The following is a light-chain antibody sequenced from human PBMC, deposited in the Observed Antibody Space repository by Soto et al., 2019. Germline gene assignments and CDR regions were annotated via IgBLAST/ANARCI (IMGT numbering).Light chain of an antibody. Sequence: DIQMTQSPSTLSASVGDRVTITCRASQSVSRWLAWYKQKPGEAPKLLIYKASNLESGVSSRFSGSKSGTEFTLTISSLQPDDFATYYCQQYNSYSVTFGQGTKVDIK. CDR3: QQYNSYSVT. J-gene: IGKJ1*01. V-gene: IGKV1-5*03. CDR1: QSVSRW. CDR2: KAS.